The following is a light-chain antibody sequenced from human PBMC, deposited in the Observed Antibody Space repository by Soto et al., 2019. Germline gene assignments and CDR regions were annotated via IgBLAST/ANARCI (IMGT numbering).Light chain of an antibody. Sequence: IVLTQSPGTLSLSPGERATLSCRASQSVSNNFLAWYQYKPGQAPRLVIYGTSSRFTGIPDRFSGSGSGTDFTLTIRRLEPADSAVYYSQQFGTSPYTFGQGTKLEIK. CDR1: QSVSNNF. CDR2: GTS. V-gene: IGKV3-20*01. CDR3: QQFGTSPYT. J-gene: IGKJ2*01.